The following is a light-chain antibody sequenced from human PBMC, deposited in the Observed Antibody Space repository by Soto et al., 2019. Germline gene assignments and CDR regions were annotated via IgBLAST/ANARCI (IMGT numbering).Light chain of an antibody. V-gene: IGLV2-11*01. J-gene: IGLJ1*01. Sequence: QSVLTQPRSVSGSPGQSVTISCTGTSSDVGGYNYVSWYQQHPGKAPKLMIYDVSKRPSGVPDRFSGSKPGNTASLTISGLQAEDEADYYCFSHRSGDSHVFGTGTKVTVL. CDR1: SSDVGGYNY. CDR2: DVS. CDR3: FSHRSGDSHV.